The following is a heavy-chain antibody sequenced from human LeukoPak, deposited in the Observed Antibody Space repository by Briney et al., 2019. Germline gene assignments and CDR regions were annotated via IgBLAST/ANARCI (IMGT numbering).Heavy chain of an antibody. CDR3: ARVDSYGFPPYYYYYMDV. Sequence: SETLSLTCTVSAGSISPYYWSWIRQPPGKGLEWLGYIYYSGSTNYNPSLKSRVTISVDTSKNQFSLKLSSVTAADTAVYYCARVDSYGFPPYYYYYMDVWGKGTTVTISS. V-gene: IGHV4-59*01. CDR2: IYYSGST. J-gene: IGHJ6*03. D-gene: IGHD5-18*01. CDR1: AGSISPYY.